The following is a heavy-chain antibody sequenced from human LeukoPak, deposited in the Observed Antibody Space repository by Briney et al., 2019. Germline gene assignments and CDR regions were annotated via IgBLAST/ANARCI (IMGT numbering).Heavy chain of an antibody. CDR1: VGSISSGNW. V-gene: IGHV4-4*02. CDR3: ATAPILRGEAGEQYKYGMDV. CDR2: VYHNGTP. D-gene: IGHD1-1*01. Sequence: PSETLSLTCAVSVGSISSGNWWSWVGHSPGKGLEWIGEVYHNGTPNYNPSLKSRVTISADTFKNHFSLKLTSVTAADTAVYYCATAPILRGEAGEQYKYGMDVWGQGTTVIVSS. J-gene: IGHJ6*02.